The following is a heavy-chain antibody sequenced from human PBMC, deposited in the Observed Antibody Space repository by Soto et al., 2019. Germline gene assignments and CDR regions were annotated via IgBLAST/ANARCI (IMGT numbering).Heavy chain of an antibody. D-gene: IGHD3-22*01. CDR3: ARERLDYYDSSGYYYANDY. J-gene: IGHJ4*02. V-gene: IGHV3-30-3*01. Sequence: PGGSLRLSCAASGFTFSSYAMHWVRQAPGKGLEWVAVISYDGSNKYYADSVKSRFTISRDNSKNTLYLQMNSLRAEDTAVYYCARERLDYYDSSGYYYANDYWGQGTLVTVSS. CDR1: GFTFSSYA. CDR2: ISYDGSNK.